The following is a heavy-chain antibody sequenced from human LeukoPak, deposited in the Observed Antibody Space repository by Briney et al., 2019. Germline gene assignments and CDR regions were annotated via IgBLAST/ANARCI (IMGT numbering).Heavy chain of an antibody. V-gene: IGHV3-11*01. CDR2: INIGGTNT. CDR1: GFTFSDYY. Sequence: GGSLRLSCAASGFTFSDYYMSWIRQAPGEGLEWLSYINIGGTNTHYADSVEGRFTISRDNAKKSLYLEMNNLRAEDTAVYYCATDGAGFDTWGQGVLVTVSS. J-gene: IGHJ5*02. CDR3: ATDGAGFDT.